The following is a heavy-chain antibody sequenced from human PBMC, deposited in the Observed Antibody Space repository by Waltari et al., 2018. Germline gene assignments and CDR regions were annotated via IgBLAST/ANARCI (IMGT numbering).Heavy chain of an antibody. J-gene: IGHJ5*02. Sequence: QVQLQQSGPGLVKHSQTLSLTCAISGDSVSSNSAAWNWLRQSPSRGLEWLGWTYYRSNVYNDYAVSVKIRITINPDTSKNQFSLQLNSVTPEDTAVYYCAREKTGTGFDPWGQGTLVTVSS. CDR3: AREKTGTGFDP. D-gene: IGHD1-7*01. CDR2: TYYRSNVYN. V-gene: IGHV6-1*01. CDR1: GDSVSSNSAA.